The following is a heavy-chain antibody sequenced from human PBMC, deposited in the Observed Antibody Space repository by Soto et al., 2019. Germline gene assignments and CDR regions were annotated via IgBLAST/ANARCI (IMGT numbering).Heavy chain of an antibody. CDR2: INPHSGAT. Sequence: QVQLVQSGAEVQRPGASVKVSCKTSGYTFRDPHMHWVRQAPGQGLEWMGWINPHSGATNYAHKFRGRVTMTRHTSIAAAYMELTGLRFDDTAVYYCATDLGSGRIPWGQGTRVTVSS. CDR1: GYTFRDPH. D-gene: IGHD6-25*01. CDR3: ATDLGSGRIP. V-gene: IGHV1-2*02. J-gene: IGHJ5*02.